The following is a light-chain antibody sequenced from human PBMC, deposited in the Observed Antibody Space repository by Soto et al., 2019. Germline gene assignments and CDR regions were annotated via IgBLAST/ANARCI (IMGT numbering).Light chain of an antibody. J-gene: IGLJ3*02. Sequence: QSVLTQPPSASGTPGQRVTISCSGSSSNIGSNTVNWYQQLPGPAPKLLISSNNQRPSGVPDRFSGSKSGTSASLAISGLQSEDEADYYCAAWDDSLFGWVFGGGTKLTVL. CDR1: SSNIGSNT. CDR2: SNN. CDR3: AAWDDSLFGWV. V-gene: IGLV1-44*01.